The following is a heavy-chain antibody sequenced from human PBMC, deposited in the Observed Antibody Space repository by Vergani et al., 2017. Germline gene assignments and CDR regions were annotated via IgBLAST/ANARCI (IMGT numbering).Heavy chain of an antibody. J-gene: IGHJ4*02. D-gene: IGHD3-22*01. CDR1: GFTFSSYS. CDR2: ISSSSSTI. Sequence: VQLVESGGGLVKPGGSLRLSCAASGFTFSSYSMNWVRQAPGKGLEWVSYISSSSSTIYYADSVKGRFTISRDNAKNSLYLQMNSLRAEDTAVYYCARDSYYYDSSGYYVGLNFDYWGQGTLVTVSS. V-gene: IGHV3-48*01. CDR3: ARDSYYYDSSGYYVGLNFDY.